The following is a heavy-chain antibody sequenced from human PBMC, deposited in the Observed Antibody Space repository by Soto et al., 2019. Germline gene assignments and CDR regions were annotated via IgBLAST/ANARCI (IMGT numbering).Heavy chain of an antibody. CDR3: ARRSSYGYYVFDS. V-gene: IGHV2-5*02. J-gene: IGHJ4*02. CDR1: GFSLTTRGVG. Sequence: QITLKESGPTLVKPTQTLTLTCTFSGFSLTTRGVGVGWIRQPPTKALEWLALIFWDDDKRFSPSLRSRLTITKETSRNQVVLTLTNVDPVDTATYYCARRSSYGYYVFDSWGQLTLVTVSS. D-gene: IGHD3-10*02. CDR2: IFWDDDK.